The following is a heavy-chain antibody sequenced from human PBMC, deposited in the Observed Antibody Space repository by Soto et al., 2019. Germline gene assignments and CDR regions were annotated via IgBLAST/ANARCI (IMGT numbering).Heavy chain of an antibody. V-gene: IGHV3-30-3*01. Sequence: QVQLVESGGGVVQPGRSLRRSCAASGFTCSSYAMHWVRQAPGKGLEWVAVISYDGSNKYYAYSVKGRFTISRDNSKNTLYLQMNRLRTVDTAVYYCARDRLRYNWNDFPYFYYGMDVWGQGTTVTVSS. CDR1: GFTCSSYA. J-gene: IGHJ6*01. D-gene: IGHD1-1*01. CDR2: ISYDGSNK. CDR3: ARDRLRYNWNDFPYFYYGMDV.